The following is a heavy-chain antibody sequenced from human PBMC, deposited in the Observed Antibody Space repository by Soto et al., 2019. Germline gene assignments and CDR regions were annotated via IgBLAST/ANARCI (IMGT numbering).Heavy chain of an antibody. CDR2: IDNAGTDS. J-gene: IGHJ6*04. D-gene: IGHD3-10*01. CDR3: ARGWFGPDV. Sequence: EVQLVESGGGLVQPGGSLRLSCAASGFTFSGRSMHWVRQAPGKGLVWVSGIDNAGTDSTYADSVKGRFTSSRDNAKNTLYLQMNILRVEDTAVYYCARGWFGPDVGGKGTTVTVSS. V-gene: IGHV3-74*01. CDR1: GFTFSGRS.